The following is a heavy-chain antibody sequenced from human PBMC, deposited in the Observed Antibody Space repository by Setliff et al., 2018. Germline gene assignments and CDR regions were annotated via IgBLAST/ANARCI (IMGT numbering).Heavy chain of an antibody. V-gene: IGHV3-15*01. CDR3: TSAKLERRTGHHYYMDV. CDR1: GLTFSHAW. Sequence: PGGSLRLSCAASGLTFSHAWMTWVRQSPGKGLEWVGRIRSRNDGGTTDYAAPVKGRFTFSRDDSKNTLYLQMNNLKTEDTATYYCTSAKLERRTGHHYYMDVWGKGTTVTVPS. J-gene: IGHJ6*03. CDR2: IRSRNDGGTT. D-gene: IGHD1-1*01.